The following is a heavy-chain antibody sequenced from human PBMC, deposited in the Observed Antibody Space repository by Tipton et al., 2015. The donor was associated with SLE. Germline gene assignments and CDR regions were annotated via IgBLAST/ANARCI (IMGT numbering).Heavy chain of an antibody. J-gene: IGHJ4*02. CDR2: IYYSGST. D-gene: IGHD6-13*01. Sequence: TLSLTCTVSGGSISSHYWSWIRQPPGKGLEWIGYIYYSGSTNYNPSLKSRVTISVDTSKNQFSLKLSSVTAADTAVYYCAREGGHTQQLVTDYWGQGTLVTVSS. V-gene: IGHV4-59*11. CDR3: AREGGHTQQLVTDY. CDR1: GGSISSHY.